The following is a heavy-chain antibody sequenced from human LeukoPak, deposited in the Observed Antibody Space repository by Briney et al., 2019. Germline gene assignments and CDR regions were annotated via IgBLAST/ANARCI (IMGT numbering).Heavy chain of an antibody. CDR3: AKDIGGTTLDRAMDV. Sequence: PGRSLRLSCAASGFTFDDYAMHWVRQAPGKGLESVSGISWNSGSIGYADSVKGRFTISRDNAKNSLYLQMNSLRAEDTALYYCAKDIGGTTLDRAMDVWGQGTTVTVSS. CDR2: ISWNSGSI. CDR1: GFTFDDYA. J-gene: IGHJ6*02. D-gene: IGHD3-3*01. V-gene: IGHV3-9*01.